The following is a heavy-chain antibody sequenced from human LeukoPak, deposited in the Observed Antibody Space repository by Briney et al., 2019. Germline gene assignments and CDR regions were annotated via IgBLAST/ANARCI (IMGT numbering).Heavy chain of an antibody. CDR2: ISGSGGSI. D-gene: IGHD5-18*01. Sequence: GSLRLSCSASGFTISDYYMHWIRQAPGKGLEWVSYISGSGGSIYYTDSVKGRFTISTDNAKNSLYLQMNSLRADDTAVYYCARVPLGYNYGSSAFDIWGQGTTVTVSS. CDR1: GFTISDYY. V-gene: IGHV3-11*01. CDR3: ARVPLGYNYGSSAFDI. J-gene: IGHJ3*02.